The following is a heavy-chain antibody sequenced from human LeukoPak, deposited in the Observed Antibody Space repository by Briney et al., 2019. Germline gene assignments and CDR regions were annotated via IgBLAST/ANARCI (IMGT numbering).Heavy chain of an antibody. Sequence: ASVKVSCKASGYTFIDYCIHWVRQAPGQGLEWMGRINPNSGGTNYAQKFQGRVTMTSDTSISTAYMELSRLRSDDTAVYYCASEYNWNDPAYYEYMDVWGKGTTVTVSS. CDR3: ASEYNWNDPAYYEYMDV. V-gene: IGHV1-2*06. D-gene: IGHD1-20*01. J-gene: IGHJ6*03. CDR2: INPNSGGT. CDR1: GYTFIDYC.